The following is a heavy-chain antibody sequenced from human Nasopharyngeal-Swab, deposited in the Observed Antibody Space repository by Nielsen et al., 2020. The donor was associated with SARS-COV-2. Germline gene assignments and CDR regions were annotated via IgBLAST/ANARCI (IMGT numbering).Heavy chain of an antibody. D-gene: IGHD3-3*01. J-gene: IGHJ4*02. CDR1: GFTFSSYA. CDR2: ISGSGGST. CDR3: AGPSYYDFWSGYHFDY. Sequence: GEPLKISCAASGFTFSSYAMSWVRQAPGKGLEWVSAISGSGGSTYYADSVKGRFTISRDNSKNTPYLQMNSLRAEDTAVYYCAGPSYYDFWSGYHFDYWGQGTLVTVSS. V-gene: IGHV3-23*01.